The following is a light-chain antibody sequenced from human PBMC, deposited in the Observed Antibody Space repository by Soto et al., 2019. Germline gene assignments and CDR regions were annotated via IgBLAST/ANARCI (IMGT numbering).Light chain of an antibody. V-gene: IGLV4-69*01. J-gene: IGLJ2*01. Sequence: QLVLTQSPSASASLGASVKLTCTLSSGHSSYAIAWHQQQPEKGPRYLMKLNSDGSHNKGDGIPDRFSGSSSGAERYLTISSRQSEDEADYYCQTWGTGIQVFGGGTQLTVL. CDR2: LNSDGSH. CDR3: QTWGTGIQV. CDR1: SGHSSYA.